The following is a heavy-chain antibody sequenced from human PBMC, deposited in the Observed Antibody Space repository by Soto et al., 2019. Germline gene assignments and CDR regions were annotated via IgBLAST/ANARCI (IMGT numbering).Heavy chain of an antibody. D-gene: IGHD6-13*01. V-gene: IGHV3-48*01. Sequence: GGSLRLSCAASGFTFSSYSMNWVRQAPGKGLEWVSYISSSSSTIYYADSVKGRFTISRDNAKNSLYLQMNSLRAEDTAVYYCARDLAQQLDKSFDYWGQGTLVTVSS. CDR3: ARDLAQQLDKSFDY. J-gene: IGHJ4*02. CDR1: GFTFSSYS. CDR2: ISSSSSTI.